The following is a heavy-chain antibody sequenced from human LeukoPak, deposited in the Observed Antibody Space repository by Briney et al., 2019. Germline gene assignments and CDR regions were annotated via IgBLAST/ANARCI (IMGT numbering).Heavy chain of an antibody. Sequence: VGSLRLSCAASGFTFSDYYMSWIRQAPGKGLEWVSYISSSGSTIYYADSVKGRFTISRDNAKNSLYLQMNSLRAEDTAVYYCARRGDSSGYYYEYNWFDPWGQGTLVTVSS. CDR1: GFTFSDYY. CDR3: ARRGDSSGYYYEYNWFDP. CDR2: ISSSGSTI. V-gene: IGHV3-11*01. D-gene: IGHD3-22*01. J-gene: IGHJ5*02.